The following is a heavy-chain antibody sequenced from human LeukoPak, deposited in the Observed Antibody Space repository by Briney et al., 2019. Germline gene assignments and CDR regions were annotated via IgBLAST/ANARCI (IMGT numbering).Heavy chain of an antibody. CDR2: ISSNGGST. CDR3: ARDLYGGYVGSDY. J-gene: IGHJ4*02. CDR1: GFTFSSYA. Sequence: GGSLRLSCAASGFTFSSYAMHWVRQAPGKGLEYVSAISSNGGSTYYANSVKGRFTISRDNPKNTLYLQMGSLRAEDMAVYYCARDLYGGYVGSDYWGQGTLVTVSS. V-gene: IGHV3-64*01. D-gene: IGHD5-12*01.